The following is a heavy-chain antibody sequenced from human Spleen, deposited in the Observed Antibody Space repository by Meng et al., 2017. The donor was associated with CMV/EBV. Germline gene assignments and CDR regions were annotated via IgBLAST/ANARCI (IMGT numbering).Heavy chain of an antibody. CDR1: GFSFNDYA. Sequence: GGSLRLSCAASGFSFNDYAMHWVRQAPGKGLEWVAVISHDGTSKYYTDSVKGRFTISRDNSKNMLYVQVDSLRAEDTAVYYCARDEGLSNDYWGQGTLVTVSS. J-gene: IGHJ4*02. V-gene: IGHV3-30*04. D-gene: IGHD2-15*01. CDR3: ARDEGLSNDY. CDR2: ISHDGTSK.